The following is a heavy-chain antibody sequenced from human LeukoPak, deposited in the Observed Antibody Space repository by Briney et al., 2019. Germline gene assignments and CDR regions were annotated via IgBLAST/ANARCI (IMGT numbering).Heavy chain of an antibody. CDR3: ATTLITVAGLSFDY. CDR1: GGSFSGYY. CDR2: INHSGST. J-gene: IGHJ4*02. V-gene: IGHV4-34*01. D-gene: IGHD6-19*01. Sequence: PSETLSLTCAVYGGSFSGYYWSWIRQPPGKGLEWIGEINHSGSTNYNPSLKSRVTISVDTSKNQFSLKLSSVTAADTAVYYCATTLITVAGLSFDYWGQGTLVTASS.